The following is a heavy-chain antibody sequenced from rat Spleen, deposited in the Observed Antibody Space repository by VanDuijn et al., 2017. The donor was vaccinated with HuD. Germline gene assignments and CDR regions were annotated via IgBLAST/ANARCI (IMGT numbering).Heavy chain of an antibody. V-gene: IGHV2-72*01. CDR1: GFSLTSNG. D-gene: IGHD1-6*01. CDR2: LWAGRST. CDR3: SRHRFYGFPHYCEY. Sequence: QVQLKESGPGLMQPSETLSLTCTVSGFSLTSNGVGWVRQPLGKGLVGRGTLWAGRSTNYNSAVQSLLSISMDTSTSQVFLKSNCLQPEDTGTYYWSRHRFYGFPHYCEYLGQGVMVTVSS. J-gene: IGHJ2*01.